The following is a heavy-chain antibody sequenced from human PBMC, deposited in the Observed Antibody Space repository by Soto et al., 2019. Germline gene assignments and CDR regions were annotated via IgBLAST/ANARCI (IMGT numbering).Heavy chain of an antibody. Sequence: SETLSLTGAVSGGSFSVYYWSWIRQPPGKRLEWIGEINHSGSTNYNPSLKSRVTISVDTSKNQFSLKLSSVTAADTAVYYCARELGKSGMDVWGQGTTVT. CDR2: INHSGST. CDR3: ARELGKSGMDV. J-gene: IGHJ6*02. V-gene: IGHV4-34*01. CDR1: GGSFSVYY. D-gene: IGHD7-27*01.